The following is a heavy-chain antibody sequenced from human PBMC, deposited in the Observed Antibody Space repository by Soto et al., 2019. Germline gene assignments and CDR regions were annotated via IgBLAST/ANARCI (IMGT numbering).Heavy chain of an antibody. CDR1: GGSISSGGYY. Sequence: PSETLSLTCTVSGGSISSGGYYWSWIRQHPGKGLEWIGYIYYSGSTYYNPSLKSRVTISVDTSKNQFSLKLSSVTAADTAVYYCARSAAYYDFWSGYKAQLNWFDPWGQGTLVTVSS. CDR2: IYYSGST. J-gene: IGHJ5*02. D-gene: IGHD3-3*01. CDR3: ARSAAYYDFWSGYKAQLNWFDP. V-gene: IGHV4-31*03.